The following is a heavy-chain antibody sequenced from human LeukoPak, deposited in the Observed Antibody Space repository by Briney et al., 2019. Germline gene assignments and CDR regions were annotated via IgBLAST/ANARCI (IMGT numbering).Heavy chain of an antibody. V-gene: IGHV3-64*01. CDR3: ARSGRGSGSYYSEYFQH. J-gene: IGHJ1*01. CDR2: ISSNGGST. CDR1: GFTFSSYA. Sequence: TGGSLRLSCAASGFTFSSYAMYWVRQAPGKGLEYVSAISSNGGSTYYANSVKGRFTISRDNSKNTLYLQVGSLRAEDMAVYYCARSGRGSGSYYSEYFQHWGQGTLVTVSS. D-gene: IGHD1-26*01.